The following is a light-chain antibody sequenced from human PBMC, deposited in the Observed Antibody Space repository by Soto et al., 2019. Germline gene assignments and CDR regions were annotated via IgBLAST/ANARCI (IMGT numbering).Light chain of an antibody. CDR3: QQYNSYSPLT. Sequence: DIQMTQSPSSLSASVGDRVTITCWASQSISSRLAWYQQKPGKAPKRLIFDAYSLESGVPSRFSGSRSGTEFTLTITSLQPDDYATYYCQQYNSYSPLTFGGGTKVHIK. CDR1: QSISSR. V-gene: IGKV1-5*01. CDR2: DAY. J-gene: IGKJ4*01.